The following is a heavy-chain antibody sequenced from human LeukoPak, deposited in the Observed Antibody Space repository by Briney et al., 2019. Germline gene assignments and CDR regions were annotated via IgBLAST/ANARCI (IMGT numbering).Heavy chain of an antibody. CDR3: ARTYGDYGELFFDY. CDR1: GGTFSSYA. J-gene: IGHJ4*02. CDR2: IIPIFGTA. D-gene: IGHD4-17*01. Sequence: SVKVSCKASGGTFSSYAISWLRQAPGQGLEWMGGIIPIFGTANYAQKFQGRVTITTDESTSTAYMELSSLRSEDTAVYYCARTYGDYGELFFDYWGQGTLVTVSS. V-gene: IGHV1-69*05.